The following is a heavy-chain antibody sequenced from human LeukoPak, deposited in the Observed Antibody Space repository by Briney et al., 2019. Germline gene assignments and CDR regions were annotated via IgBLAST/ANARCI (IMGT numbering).Heavy chain of an antibody. D-gene: IGHD3-16*01. Sequence: SETLSLTCTVSGASVNSFYWNWIRQPPGKGLEWIGYIYYSGSPNYNPSLKSRVTMSIDTSNNQFSLKLNSVTAADTAVYFCARGRDLGQDYWGKGTLVTVSS. CDR1: GASVNSFY. V-gene: IGHV4-59*02. J-gene: IGHJ4*02. CDR3: ARGRDLGQDY. CDR2: IYYSGSP.